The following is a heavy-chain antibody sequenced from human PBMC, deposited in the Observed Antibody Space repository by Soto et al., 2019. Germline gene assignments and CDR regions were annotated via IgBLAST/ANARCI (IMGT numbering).Heavy chain of an antibody. J-gene: IGHJ6*02. Sequence: QVQLVESGGGVVQPGRSLRLSCAASGFTFSSYGMHWVRQAPGKGLEWVAVISYDGSNKYYADSVKGRFTISRDNSKKTLYLQMNSLRAEDTAVYYCAKDPYSSSGSAVYYYYGMDGWGQGTTVTVSS. CDR1: GFTFSSYG. CDR3: AKDPYSSSGSAVYYYYGMDG. CDR2: ISYDGSNK. D-gene: IGHD6-6*01. V-gene: IGHV3-30*18.